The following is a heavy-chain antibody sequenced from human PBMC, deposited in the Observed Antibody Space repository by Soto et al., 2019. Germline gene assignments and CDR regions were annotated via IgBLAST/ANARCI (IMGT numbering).Heavy chain of an antibody. Sequence: GGSLRLSCAASGFTFSSYAMHWVRQAPGKGLEWVAVISYDGSNKYYADSVKGRFTISRDNSKNTLYLQMNSLRAEDTAVYYCARDRAVSTYYYYYGMDVWGQGTTVTVSS. CDR2: ISYDGSNK. D-gene: IGHD4-17*01. J-gene: IGHJ6*02. CDR3: ARDRAVSTYYYYYGMDV. V-gene: IGHV3-30-3*01. CDR1: GFTFSSYA.